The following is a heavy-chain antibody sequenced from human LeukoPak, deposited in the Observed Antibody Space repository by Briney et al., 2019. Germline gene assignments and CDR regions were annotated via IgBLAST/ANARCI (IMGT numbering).Heavy chain of an antibody. D-gene: IGHD5-18*01. CDR2: IYTSGST. V-gene: IGHV4-4*09. Sequence: SETLSLTCTVSGGSISSYYWSWIRQPPGKGLEWIGYIYTSGSTNYNPSLKSRVTISVDTSKNQFSLKLSSVTAADTAVYYCARTKNSYGYYYYYYMDVWGKGTMVTVSS. CDR1: GGSISSYY. J-gene: IGHJ6*03. CDR3: ARTKNSYGYYYYYYMDV.